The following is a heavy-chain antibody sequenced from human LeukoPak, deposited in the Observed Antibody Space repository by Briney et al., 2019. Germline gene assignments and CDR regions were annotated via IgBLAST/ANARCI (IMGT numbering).Heavy chain of an antibody. CDR3: ARGHSSGWYTEYFQH. V-gene: IGHV4-34*01. D-gene: IGHD6-19*01. CDR1: GGSFSGYY. Sequence: SETLSLTCAVYGGSFSGYYRSWIRQPPGKGLEWIGEINHSGSTNYNPSLKSRVTISVDTSKNQFSLKLSSVTAADTAVYYCARGHSSGWYTEYFQHWGQGTLVTVSS. J-gene: IGHJ1*01. CDR2: INHSGST.